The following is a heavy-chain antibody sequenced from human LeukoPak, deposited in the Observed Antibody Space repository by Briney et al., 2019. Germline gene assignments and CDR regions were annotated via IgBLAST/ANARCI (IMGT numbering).Heavy chain of an antibody. J-gene: IGHJ4*02. Sequence: PGGSLRLSCAASGFTFSNYAMSWVRQAPGKGLEWVSGIRGSAGSTYYADSVKGRFTISRDNSKNTLYLQMGSLRAEDMAVYYCARGALDCGGDCYYYWGQGTLVTVSS. CDR2: IRGSAGST. D-gene: IGHD2-21*02. CDR1: GFTFSNYA. V-gene: IGHV3-23*01. CDR3: ARGALDCGGDCYYY.